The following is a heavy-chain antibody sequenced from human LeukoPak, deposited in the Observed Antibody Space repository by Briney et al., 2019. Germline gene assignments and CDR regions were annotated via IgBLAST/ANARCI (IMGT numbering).Heavy chain of an antibody. CDR2: INPNSGGT. CDR3: ARGYALYSGRYIDFDY. V-gene: IGHV1-2*02. D-gene: IGHD1-26*01. J-gene: IGHJ4*02. Sequence: ASVKVSCKASGYTFTGNYMHWVRQAPGQGLEWMGWINPNSGGTNYAQKFQGRVTMTRDTSISTAYMELSRLRSDDTAVYYCARGYALYSGRYIDFDYWGQGTLVTVSS. CDR1: GYTFTGNY.